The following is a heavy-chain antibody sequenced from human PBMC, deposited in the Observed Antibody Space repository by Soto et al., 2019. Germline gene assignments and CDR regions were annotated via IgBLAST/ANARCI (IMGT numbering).Heavy chain of an antibody. CDR2: IIPIFGTA. V-gene: IGHV1-69*01. CDR3: ARGQFYLASIGHTPPQYCCGRDV. J-gene: IGHJ6*02. Sequence: QVQLVQSGAEVKKPGSSVKVSCKASGGTFSSYAISWVRQAPGQGLEWMGGIIPIFGTANYAQKFQGRGTITADESTSTADMALRSLGSEDTAVYYCARGQFYLASIGHTPPQYCCGRDVWGQGATVTVS. CDR1: GGTFSSYA. D-gene: IGHD2-15*01.